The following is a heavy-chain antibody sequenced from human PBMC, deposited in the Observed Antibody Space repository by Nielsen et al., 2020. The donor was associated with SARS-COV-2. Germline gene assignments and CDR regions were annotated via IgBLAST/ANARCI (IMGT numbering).Heavy chain of an antibody. CDR1: GYSFTSHY. CDR2: INPSDGNA. J-gene: IGHJ6*03. D-gene: IGHD2-8*01. CDR3: ARSSEVRNRYCSSGVCRGIFYHMDV. Sequence: ASVKVSCKASGYSFTSHYIVWVRRAPGQGPEWLGIINPSDGNAKYAQKLQGRVTLTSDTSTTTIYMEVSDLTSEDTAVYYCARSSEVRNRYCSSGVCRGIFYHMDVWGRGTTVIVSS. V-gene: IGHV1-46*04.